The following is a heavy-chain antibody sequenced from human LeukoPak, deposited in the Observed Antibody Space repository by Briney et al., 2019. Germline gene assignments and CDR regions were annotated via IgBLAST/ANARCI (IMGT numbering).Heavy chain of an antibody. D-gene: IGHD2-15*01. J-gene: IGHJ4*02. CDR1: GFTFSRNA. CDR2: IVGSNDNT. Sequence: GGSLRLSCAASGFTFSRNAMSWVRQVPGKGLEWVSAIVGSNDNTHYADSVKGRFTVSRDISKNTLYLQMNSLRAEDTALYYCAKDLLRWSFDYWGQGTLVTVSS. V-gene: IGHV3-23*01. CDR3: AKDLLRWSFDY.